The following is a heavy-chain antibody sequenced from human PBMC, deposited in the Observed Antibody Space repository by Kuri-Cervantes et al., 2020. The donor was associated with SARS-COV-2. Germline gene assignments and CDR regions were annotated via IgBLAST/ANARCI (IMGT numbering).Heavy chain of an antibody. D-gene: IGHD6-13*01. J-gene: IGHJ6*03. CDR3: ARESVRAASMDV. CDR2: MNPNSGNT. CDR1: GYIFTSYD. Sequence: ASVKVSCKASGYIFTSYDINWVRQATGQGLEWMGWMNPNSGNTGYAQKFQGRVTMTRNTSISTAYMELSSLRSEDTAVYYCARESVRAASMDVWGKGTTVTVSS. V-gene: IGHV1-8*01.